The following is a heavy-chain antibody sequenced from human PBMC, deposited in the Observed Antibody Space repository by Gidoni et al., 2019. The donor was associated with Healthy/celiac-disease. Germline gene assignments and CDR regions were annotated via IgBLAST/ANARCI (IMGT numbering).Heavy chain of an antibody. CDR2: IYYSGRT. CDR3: ARDLRVVRVFDY. V-gene: IGHV4-31*03. D-gene: IGHD3-10*01. CDR1: EGPISRGGYS. J-gene: IGHJ4*02. Sequence: QVQLQESGPGLVKPSQTLSLPCHVSEGPISRGGYSWSWVRQPRGRGLGLIVFIYYSGRTYYNPSFKSRVTISVATSKNQFSLKLSSVTAADTAVYYCARDLRVVRVFDYWGQGTLVTVSS.